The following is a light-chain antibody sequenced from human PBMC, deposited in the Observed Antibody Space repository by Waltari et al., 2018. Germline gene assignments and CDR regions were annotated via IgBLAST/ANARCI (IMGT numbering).Light chain of an antibody. V-gene: IGLV2-14*01. CDR2: DVS. CDR3: SSYTSSSSLV. J-gene: IGLJ3*02. Sequence: QSALTQPASVSGSPGQSITISCTGTSSDVGGYNYVSWYQQHPGKAPKIMIYDVSSRPSGVSDRFSGSQSGNTASLTISGLQAEDEADYYCSSYTSSSSLVFGGGTKLTVL. CDR1: SSDVGGYNY.